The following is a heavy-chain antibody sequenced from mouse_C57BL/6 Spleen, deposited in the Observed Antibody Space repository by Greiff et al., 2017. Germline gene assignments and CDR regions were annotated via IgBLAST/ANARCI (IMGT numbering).Heavy chain of an antibody. J-gene: IGHJ2*01. Sequence: DVKLVESEGGLVQPGSSMKLSCTASVFTFSDYYMAWVRQVPEKGLEWVANINYDGSSTYYLDSLKSRFIISRDNAKNILYLQVSSLKSEDTATYYCARGDTGYGSSLDYWGQGTTLTVSS. CDR1: VFTFSDYY. V-gene: IGHV5-16*01. D-gene: IGHD1-1*01. CDR3: ARGDTGYGSSLDY. CDR2: INYDGSST.